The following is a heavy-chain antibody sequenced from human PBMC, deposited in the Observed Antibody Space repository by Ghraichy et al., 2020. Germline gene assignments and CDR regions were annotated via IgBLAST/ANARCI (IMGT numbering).Heavy chain of an antibody. CDR2: VETEADGGTT. Sequence: SCAASGFTFSGAWMSWVHQAPGKGPEWVGRVETEADGGTTDYAASVKGRFIMSRDDSKNILYLQMNSLKIEDTAVYYCTAGIGDFWGQGTLVTVSS. D-gene: IGHD2-15*01. J-gene: IGHJ4*02. V-gene: IGHV3-15*04. CDR3: TAGIGDF. CDR1: GFTFSGAW.